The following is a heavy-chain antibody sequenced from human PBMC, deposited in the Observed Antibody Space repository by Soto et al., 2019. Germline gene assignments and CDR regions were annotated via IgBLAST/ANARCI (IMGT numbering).Heavy chain of an antibody. CDR1: GLSFGTYS. Sequence: GALRISCAVSGLSFGTYSMDWVRQAAGKGLELIAYISYDSDTIHYAGSVKGRFTISRDNAKNSLYLQMNSLRDEDTAVYYCARLYYDYVWGQGTTVTVSS. CDR3: ARLYYDYV. CDR2: ISYDSDTI. V-gene: IGHV3-48*02. D-gene: IGHD3-3*01. J-gene: IGHJ6*02.